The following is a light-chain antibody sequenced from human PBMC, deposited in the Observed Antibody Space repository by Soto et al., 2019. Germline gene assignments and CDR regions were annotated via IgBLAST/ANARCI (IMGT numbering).Light chain of an antibody. CDR3: QQANSFPPT. Sequence: DIQMTQSPSSVSASVGDRVTITCRASQGISTWLAWYQHKPGKAPKLLIYAASSLQSGVPSRFSGSGSGTDFPLTISSLQPEDFAAYYCQQANSFPPTFGGGTKVEIK. CDR2: AAS. CDR1: QGISTW. J-gene: IGKJ4*01. V-gene: IGKV1D-12*01.